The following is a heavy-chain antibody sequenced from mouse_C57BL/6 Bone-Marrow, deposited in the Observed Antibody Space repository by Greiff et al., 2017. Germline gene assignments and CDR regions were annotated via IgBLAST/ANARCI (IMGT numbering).Heavy chain of an antibody. CDR3: ARYSNLPWYFDV. V-gene: IGHV5-16*01. CDR2: INYDGSST. CDR1: GFTFRDYY. J-gene: IGHJ1*03. D-gene: IGHD2-5*01. Sequence: EVHLVESEGGLVQPGSSMKLSCTASGFTFRDYYMAWVRQVPEKGLEWVANINYDGSSTYYLDSLKSRFIISRDTAKNILYLHMSSLKSEDTATYYCARYSNLPWYFDVWGTGTTVTVSS.